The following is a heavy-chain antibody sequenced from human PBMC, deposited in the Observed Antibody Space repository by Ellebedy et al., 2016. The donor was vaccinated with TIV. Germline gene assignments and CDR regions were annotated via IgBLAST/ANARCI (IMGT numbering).Heavy chain of an antibody. CDR3: VTGSGVDGYFDY. J-gene: IGHJ4*02. Sequence: GESLKISXAASGFTFSSYDMHWVCQATGKGLEWVSAIGTAGDTYYPGSVKGRFTISRENAKNSLYLQMNSLRAGDTAVYYCVTGSGVDGYFDYWGQGTLVTVSS. V-gene: IGHV3-13*01. CDR1: GFTFSSYD. D-gene: IGHD2-21*02. CDR2: IGTAGDT.